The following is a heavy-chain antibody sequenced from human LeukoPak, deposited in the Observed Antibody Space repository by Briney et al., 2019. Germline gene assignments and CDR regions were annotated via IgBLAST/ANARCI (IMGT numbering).Heavy chain of an antibody. CDR3: AKAGRYFDWLSYY. D-gene: IGHD3-9*01. CDR2: ISGSGGST. CDR1: GFTFSSYA. J-gene: IGHJ4*02. V-gene: IGHV3-23*01. Sequence: GGSLRLSCAASGFTFSSYAMSWVRQAPGKGLEWVSAISGSGGSTYYADSVKGRFTISRDNSKNTLYLQVNSLRAEDTAVYYCAKAGRYFDWLSYYWGQGTLVTVSS.